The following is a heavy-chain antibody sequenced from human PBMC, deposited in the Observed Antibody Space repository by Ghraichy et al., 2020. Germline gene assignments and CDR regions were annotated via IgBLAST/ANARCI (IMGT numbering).Heavy chain of an antibody. J-gene: IGHJ5*02. CDR3: ARGRRQDHRHWFDM. CDR2: IYYTGNT. V-gene: IGHV4-31*03. CDR1: GGSITNTNSY. Sequence: LSLTCTVSGGSITNTNSYWTWIRQHPGKGLESIGYIYYTGNTYYNPSLQSRVTISVDTAKNQFSLKLTSVTAADTAVYYCARGRRQDHRHWFDMWGQGTLVTVSS. D-gene: IGHD5-24*01.